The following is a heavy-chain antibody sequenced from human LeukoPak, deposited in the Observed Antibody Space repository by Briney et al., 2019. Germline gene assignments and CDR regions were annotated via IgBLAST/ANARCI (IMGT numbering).Heavy chain of an antibody. CDR1: GGSISSGVYY. D-gene: IGHD2-15*01. CDR3: ARGIRRWSDLFDP. CDR2: IYYSGST. J-gene: IGHJ5*02. V-gene: IGHV4-31*03. Sequence: PSQTLSLTRTVSGGSISSGVYYWRWTRQHPGKGLEWIGYIYYSGSTYYNPSLKSRVTIPVHTPKNQFSRKLTSVTPAATAVYYCARGIRRWSDLFDPWGQETLVTVSS.